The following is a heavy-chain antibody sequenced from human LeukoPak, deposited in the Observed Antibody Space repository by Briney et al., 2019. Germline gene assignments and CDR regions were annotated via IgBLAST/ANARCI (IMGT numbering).Heavy chain of an antibody. J-gene: IGHJ3*02. V-gene: IGHV4-61*02. CDR1: GGSISSGSYY. CDR3: AREPYYYDSSGYYWPDAFDI. CDR2: IYTSGST. D-gene: IGHD3-22*01. Sequence: SQTLSLTCTVSGGSISSGSYYWSWIRQPAGKGLEWIGRIYTSGSTNYNPSLKGRVTISVDTSKNQFSLKLSSVTAADTAVYYCAREPYYYDSSGYYWPDAFDIWGQGTMVTVSS.